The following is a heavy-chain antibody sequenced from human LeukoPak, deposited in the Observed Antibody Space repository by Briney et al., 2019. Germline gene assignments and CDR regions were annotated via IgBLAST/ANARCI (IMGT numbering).Heavy chain of an antibody. D-gene: IGHD6-13*01. V-gene: IGHV3-48*03. Sequence: PGGSLRLSCVASGFTFSSYEMQWVRLAPGKGLEWVSYIGNSGRTIHYADSAKGRFTISRDNAKSSLFLHMISLRAEDTAVYYCARGDNSSTWNYSFDYWAQGTLVTVSS. CDR1: GFTFSSYE. CDR3: ARGDNSSTWNYSFDY. J-gene: IGHJ4*02. CDR2: IGNSGRTI.